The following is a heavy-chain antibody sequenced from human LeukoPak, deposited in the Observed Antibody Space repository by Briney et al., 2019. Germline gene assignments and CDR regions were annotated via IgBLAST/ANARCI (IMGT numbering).Heavy chain of an antibody. Sequence: GGSLRLSCAASGFTFSSHEMHWVRQAPGKGLEWLSYISTAGDDINYADSVKGRFTISRDNAKNSLYLQMNSLRVEDTAVYYWPTTLTSCYSWSQETLVTVSS. J-gene: IGHJ4*02. CDR2: ISTAGDDI. D-gene: IGHD4-17*01. V-gene: IGHV3-48*03. CDR1: GFTFSSHE. CDR3: PTTLTSCYS.